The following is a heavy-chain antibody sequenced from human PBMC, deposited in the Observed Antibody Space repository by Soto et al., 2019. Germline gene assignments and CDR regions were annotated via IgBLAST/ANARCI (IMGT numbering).Heavy chain of an antibody. D-gene: IGHD6-19*01. Sequence: QVQLQESGPGLVKPSETLSLTCTVSGGSISSYYWSWIRQPPGKGLEWIGYIYYSGSTNYNPSLKSRVTISVDTSKNQFSLKLSSVTAADTAVYYCARVHSSGTQDYFDYWGQGTLVTVSS. CDR1: GGSISSYY. CDR2: IYYSGST. CDR3: ARVHSSGTQDYFDY. J-gene: IGHJ4*02. V-gene: IGHV4-59*01.